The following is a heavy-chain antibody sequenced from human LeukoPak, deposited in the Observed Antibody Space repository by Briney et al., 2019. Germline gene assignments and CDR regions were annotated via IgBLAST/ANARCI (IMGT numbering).Heavy chain of an antibody. CDR3: ARDIRRGRIAAAVVY. CDR1: GFTFSSYA. J-gene: IGHJ4*02. Sequence: GGSLRLSCAASGFTFSSYAMHWVRQAPGKGLEWVAVISYDGSNKYYADSVKGRFAISRDNSKNTLYLQMNSLRAEDTAVYYCARDIRRGRIAAAVVYWGQGTLVTVFS. CDR2: ISYDGSNK. D-gene: IGHD6-13*01. V-gene: IGHV3-30*09.